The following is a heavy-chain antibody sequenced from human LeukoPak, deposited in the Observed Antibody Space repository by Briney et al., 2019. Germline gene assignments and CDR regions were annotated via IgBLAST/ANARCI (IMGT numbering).Heavy chain of an antibody. CDR1: GFTVSSNY. V-gene: IGHV3-66*01. D-gene: IGHD3-10*01. Sequence: PGGSLRLSCAASGFTVSSNYMSWVRHAPGKGLEWGSVIYSGGTTYYADSVKGRFTISRDNSKNTLYLQMNSLRAEDTAVYYCARSYYYGSGSYYPFDCWGQGTLVTVSS. CDR3: ARSYYYGSGSYYPFDC. CDR2: IYSGGTT. J-gene: IGHJ4*02.